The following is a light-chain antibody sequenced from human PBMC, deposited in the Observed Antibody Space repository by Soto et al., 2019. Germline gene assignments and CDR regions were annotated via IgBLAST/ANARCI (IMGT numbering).Light chain of an antibody. V-gene: IGKV1-39*01. Sequence: DIQMTQSPSSLSASVGDRITITCRASQSISRYLNWYQHKPGKAPKLLINAASSLERGVPSRFSGGGSGTDFTLNISSLQPDDFATYYCQQSFSTLGWTFGQGTKVDIK. CDR2: AAS. CDR1: QSISRY. J-gene: IGKJ1*01. CDR3: QQSFSTLGWT.